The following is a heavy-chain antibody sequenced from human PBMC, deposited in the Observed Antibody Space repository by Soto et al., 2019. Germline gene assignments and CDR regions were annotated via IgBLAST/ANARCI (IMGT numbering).Heavy chain of an antibody. CDR2: IYAHGAP. D-gene: IGHD3-10*01. Sequence: QVQLQESGPGLVKPAETLSLTCTSSGDSVTNYDWTWIRQPAGKGLEWIGHIYAHGAPTYNPSLKSQVTLSLDTAKNQVSLNLASVTATDTAVYYCARAYGSGRTYDHWGQGTLVTVAS. CDR3: ARAYGSGRTYDH. CDR1: GDSVTNYD. V-gene: IGHV4-4*07. J-gene: IGHJ4*02.